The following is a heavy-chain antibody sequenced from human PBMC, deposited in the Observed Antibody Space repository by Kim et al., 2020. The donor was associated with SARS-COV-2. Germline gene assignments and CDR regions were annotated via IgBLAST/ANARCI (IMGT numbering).Heavy chain of an antibody. CDR3: ARVSVVRGFTEFYYYYYGMDV. Sequence: ASVKVSCKASGYTFSNYAMHWVRQAPGQRLEWMGWVNAANGNTKYSQKFQARVAITWDTSANTAYMELSSLRSEDTAVYYCARVSVVRGFTEFYYYYYGMDVWGQGTTVTVSS. CDR2: VNAANGNT. J-gene: IGHJ6*02. V-gene: IGHV1-3*01. CDR1: GYTFSNYA. D-gene: IGHD3-10*01.